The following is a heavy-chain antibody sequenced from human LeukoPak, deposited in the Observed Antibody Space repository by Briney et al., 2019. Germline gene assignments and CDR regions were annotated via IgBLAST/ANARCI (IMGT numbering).Heavy chain of an antibody. V-gene: IGHV4-39*01. Sequence: SETLSLTCTVSGGSISSSSYYWGWIRQPPGKGLEWIGSIYYSGSTYYNPSLKSRVTISVDTSKNQFSLKLSSVTAADTAVYYCARLTYGSGLEADYWGQGTLVTVSS. D-gene: IGHD3-10*01. CDR1: GGSISSSSYY. CDR3: ARLTYGSGLEADY. J-gene: IGHJ4*02. CDR2: IYYSGST.